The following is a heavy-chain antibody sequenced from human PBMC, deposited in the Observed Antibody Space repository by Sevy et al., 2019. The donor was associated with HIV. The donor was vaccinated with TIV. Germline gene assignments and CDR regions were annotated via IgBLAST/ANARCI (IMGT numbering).Heavy chain of an antibody. D-gene: IGHD3-22*01. CDR1: GLTFSDYY. Sequence: GGSLRLSCAASGLTFSDYYMSWIHQVPGKGLEWVSYMSSSGTTINYADSVKGRFTISRDNAKKSLYLHMNSLRAEDSAVYYCARDECYDSNANYHFYCDLWGRGTLVTVSS. CDR3: ARDECYDSNANYHFYCDL. CDR2: MSSSGTTI. J-gene: IGHJ2*01. V-gene: IGHV3-11*01.